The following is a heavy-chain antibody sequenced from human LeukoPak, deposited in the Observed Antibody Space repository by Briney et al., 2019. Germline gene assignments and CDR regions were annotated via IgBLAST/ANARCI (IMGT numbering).Heavy chain of an antibody. J-gene: IGHJ4*02. CDR2: VSGSASNT. CDR1: GFTFSNYA. Sequence: GGSLRLSCAASGFTFSNYAMSWVRQAPGKGLEWVSTVSGSASNTYYADSVKGRFTISRDNYKNTLYLQMNSLRADDTAVYYCAKGFQTYGELSFDGWGQGTLVAVSS. CDR3: AKGFQTYGELSFDG. D-gene: IGHD4-17*01. V-gene: IGHV3-23*01.